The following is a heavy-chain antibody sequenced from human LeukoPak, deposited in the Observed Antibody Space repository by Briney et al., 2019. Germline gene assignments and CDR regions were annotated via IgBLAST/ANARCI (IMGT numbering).Heavy chain of an antibody. CDR3: ARAHSSSHNWFDP. CDR1: GFTFSSYG. CDR2: IRYDGSET. V-gene: IGHV3-33*01. Sequence: HPGRSLRLSCAASGFTFSSYGMHWVRQAPGKGLEWAAVIRYDGSETYYADSVKGRFTISRDNSKNTLYLQMNSLRAEDTAVYYCARAHSSSHNWFDPWGQGTLVTVSS. D-gene: IGHD6-13*01. J-gene: IGHJ5*02.